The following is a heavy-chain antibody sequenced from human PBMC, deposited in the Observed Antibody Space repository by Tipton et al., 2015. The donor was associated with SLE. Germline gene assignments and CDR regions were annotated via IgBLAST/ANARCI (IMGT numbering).Heavy chain of an antibody. V-gene: IGHV4-4*08. Sequence: TLSLTCSVSGGSMSYHYWSWIRQPPGKGLEWIGHIYKTGNTNYNPSLRSRVTISVDTSKNQFSLSLSSMTAADTAVYYCARDGYSSGWEGDFDYWGQGALVTVSS. D-gene: IGHD6-19*01. CDR3: ARDGYSSGWEGDFDY. CDR2: IYKTGNT. J-gene: IGHJ4*02. CDR1: GGSMSYHY.